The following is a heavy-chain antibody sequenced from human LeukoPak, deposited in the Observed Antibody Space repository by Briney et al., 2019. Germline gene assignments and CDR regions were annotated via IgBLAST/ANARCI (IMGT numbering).Heavy chain of an antibody. J-gene: IGHJ3*02. CDR2: IYYSGGT. Sequence: SETLSLTCTVSGGSISSSSYYWGWIRQPPGKGLEWIGSIYYSGGTYYNPSLKSRVTISVDTSKNQFSLKLSSVTAADTAVYYCASTGYYYLPDAFDIWGQGTMVTVSS. CDR1: GGSISSSSYY. D-gene: IGHD3-22*01. V-gene: IGHV4-39*01. CDR3: ASTGYYYLPDAFDI.